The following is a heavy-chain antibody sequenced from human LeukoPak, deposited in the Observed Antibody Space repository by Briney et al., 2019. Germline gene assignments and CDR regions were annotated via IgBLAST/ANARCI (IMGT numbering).Heavy chain of an antibody. Sequence: SETVSLTCTVSGDSMSTYHWNWIRKPPGKGLEWIGYMQSNGNSKYNPSLRSRVTIFIDTSKSQVALILSSVTAADTAVYYCARDKQHSYGRYFDHWGQGALVTVSS. CDR3: ARDKQHSYGRYFDH. J-gene: IGHJ4*02. D-gene: IGHD3-16*01. V-gene: IGHV4-59*01. CDR1: GDSMSTYH. CDR2: MQSNGNS.